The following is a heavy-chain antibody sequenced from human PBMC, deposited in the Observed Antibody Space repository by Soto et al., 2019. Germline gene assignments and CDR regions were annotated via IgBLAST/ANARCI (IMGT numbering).Heavy chain of an antibody. J-gene: IGHJ6*02. V-gene: IGHV4-61*01. D-gene: IGHD3-3*01. CDR1: GGSVSSGSYY. CDR2: IYYSGST. CDR3: ARDRAYYDFWSGYYTSYGMDV. Sequence: ASEALSLTCTVSGGSVSSGSYYWSWIRQPPGKGLEWIGYIYYSGSTNYNPSLKSRVTISVDTSKNQFSLKLSSVTAADTAVYYCARDRAYYDFWSGYYTSYGMDVWGQGTTVTVSS.